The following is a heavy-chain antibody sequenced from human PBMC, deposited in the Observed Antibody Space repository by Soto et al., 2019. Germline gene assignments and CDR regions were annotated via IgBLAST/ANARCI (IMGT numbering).Heavy chain of an antibody. D-gene: IGHD3-3*01. V-gene: IGHV1-18*01. Sequence: ASVKVSCKASGYTFTSYGISWVRQAPGQGLEWMGWISAYNGNTNHAQKLQGRVTMTTDTSTSTAYMELRSLRSDDTAVYYCAIKDYDFWSGYSEGHFDYWGQGTLVTVSS. J-gene: IGHJ4*02. CDR3: AIKDYDFWSGYSEGHFDY. CDR1: GYTFTSYG. CDR2: ISAYNGNT.